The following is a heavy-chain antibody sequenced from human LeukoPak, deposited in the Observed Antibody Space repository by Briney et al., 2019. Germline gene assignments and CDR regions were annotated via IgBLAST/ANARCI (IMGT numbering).Heavy chain of an antibody. J-gene: IGHJ4*02. CDR2: ISGGGGST. Sequence: GGSLRLSCAASGFSFSSYGMTWVRQAPGKGLDWVSSISGGGGSTNSADSVKGRFTISRDNSKNTLYLQMNSLRAEDTAVHYCAKSSYYDSSGYYREYYFDHWGQGTLVTVSS. CDR1: GFSFSSYG. V-gene: IGHV3-23*01. D-gene: IGHD3-22*01. CDR3: AKSSYYDSSGYYREYYFDH.